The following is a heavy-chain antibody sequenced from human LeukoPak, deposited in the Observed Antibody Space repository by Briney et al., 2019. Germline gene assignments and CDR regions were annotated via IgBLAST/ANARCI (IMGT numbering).Heavy chain of an antibody. Sequence: GGSLRLSCAASGFTLSSYCMNWVRQAPGKGLEWVSNIKKDGSEKYYVDSVKGRFTISRDNAKNSLYLQMNSLRAEDTAVYYCARWGLGSVRLERYCFDYWGQGTLVTVSS. CDR3: ARWGLGSVRLERYCFDY. D-gene: IGHD3-16*01. V-gene: IGHV3-7*01. J-gene: IGHJ4*02. CDR1: GFTLSSYC. CDR2: IKKDGSEK.